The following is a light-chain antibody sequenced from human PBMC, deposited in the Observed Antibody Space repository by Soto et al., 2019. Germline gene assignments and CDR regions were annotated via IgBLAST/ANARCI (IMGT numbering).Light chain of an antibody. Sequence: SYVLTQPPSVSVAPGQTATITCGGNNIGSKIVHWYQHNPGQAPVLVVHDDDDRPSGIPERFSGSNSGHTATLTISRVEAGDEADYYCQVWVGSSDRIFGGGTKLTVL. CDR3: QVWVGSSDRI. CDR1: NIGSKI. J-gene: IGLJ2*01. CDR2: DDD. V-gene: IGLV3-21*02.